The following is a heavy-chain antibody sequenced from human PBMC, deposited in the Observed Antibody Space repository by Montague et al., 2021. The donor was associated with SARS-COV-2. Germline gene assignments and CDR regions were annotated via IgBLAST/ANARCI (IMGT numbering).Heavy chain of an antibody. CDR3: VRAFSNSFKWFDP. J-gene: IGHJ5*02. D-gene: IGHD6-13*01. V-gene: IGHV3-74*01. Sequence: SRRLSCAASGFTFSAYWMHWVRQAPGQGLEWVARIRADGTTTNYADSVKGRFTISRDNAQDTVYLHMTTLTAEDTAVYYCVRAFSNSFKWFDPWGQGILVTVSS. CDR1: GFTFSAYW. CDR2: IRADGTTT.